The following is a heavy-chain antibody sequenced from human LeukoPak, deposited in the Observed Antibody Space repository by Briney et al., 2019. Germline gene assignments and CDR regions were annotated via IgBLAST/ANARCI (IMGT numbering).Heavy chain of an antibody. CDR1: GGSFSGYY. J-gene: IGHJ1*01. CDR3: ARSGRYCGGDCSYFQH. D-gene: IGHD2-21*02. Sequence: SETLSPTCAVYGGSFSGYYWSWIRQPPGKGLEWIGEINHSGSTNYNPSLKSRVTISVDTSKNQFSLKLSSVTAADTAVYYCARSGRYCGGDCSYFQHWGQGTLVTVSS. CDR2: INHSGST. V-gene: IGHV4-34*01.